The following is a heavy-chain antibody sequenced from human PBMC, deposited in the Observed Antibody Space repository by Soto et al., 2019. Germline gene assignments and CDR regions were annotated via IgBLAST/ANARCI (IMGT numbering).Heavy chain of an antibody. CDR2: ISAYNGNT. CDR3: ARFNGVGAGFGEFYYYYYGMDV. Sequence: QVQLVQSGAEVKKPGASVKVSCKASGYTFTSYGISWVRQAPGQGLEWMGWISAYNGNTNYAQKLQGRVTMTTDTSTSTAYMELRSLRSDDTAVYYCARFNGVGAGFGEFYYYYYGMDVWGQGTTVTVSS. CDR1: GYTFTSYG. D-gene: IGHD3-10*01. J-gene: IGHJ6*02. V-gene: IGHV1-18*04.